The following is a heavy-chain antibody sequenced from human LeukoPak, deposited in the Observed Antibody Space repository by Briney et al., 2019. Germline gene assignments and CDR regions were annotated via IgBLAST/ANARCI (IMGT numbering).Heavy chain of an antibody. D-gene: IGHD3-22*01. CDR2: ISHRGRT. CDR1: GESFSAFS. V-gene: IGHV4-34*01. Sequence: SETLSLTCAVYGESFSAFSWNWLRQSPGRGLEWIGEISHRGRTTYNPSLNSRVIISVDASKNQLSLNLTSVTAADTAVYYCARGMVVKFPYMDVWGQGATVTVSS. J-gene: IGHJ6*03. CDR3: ARGMVVKFPYMDV.